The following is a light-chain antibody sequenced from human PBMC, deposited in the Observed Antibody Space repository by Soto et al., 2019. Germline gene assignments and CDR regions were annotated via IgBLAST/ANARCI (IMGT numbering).Light chain of an antibody. CDR3: QQYSSSRT. V-gene: IGKV3-20*01. Sequence: EVVMTQSPATLSVSPGERATLSCRASQSVSSYYLAWYQQKRGQATRLLIYAASRRASGIPARFSGSGSGTDFTLTISRLQPDDFAEYCCQQYSSSRTFGQGTKVDIK. CDR1: QSVSSYY. CDR2: AAS. J-gene: IGKJ1*01.